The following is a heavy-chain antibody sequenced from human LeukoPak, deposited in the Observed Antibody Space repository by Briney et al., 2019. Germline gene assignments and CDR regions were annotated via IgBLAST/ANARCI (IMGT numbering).Heavy chain of an antibody. CDR2: ISYSGST. D-gene: IGHD3-3*01. V-gene: IGHV4-59*08. J-gene: IGHJ4*02. CDR3: ARSGVESGYCTHFDY. Sequence: PSETLSLTCSVSGGSISSYCWRWTRQPPGKGLECIGYISYSGSTNYNPSLKSRVTISVDTSKNQFSLKLSSVTAADTAVYYCARSGVESGYCTHFDYWGQGTLVTVAS. CDR1: GGSISSYC.